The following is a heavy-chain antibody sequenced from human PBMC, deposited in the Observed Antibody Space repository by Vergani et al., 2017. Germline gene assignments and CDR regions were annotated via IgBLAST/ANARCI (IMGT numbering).Heavy chain of an antibody. CDR3: AKVPNYDFWSGYYTFDY. D-gene: IGHD3-3*01. V-gene: IGHV3-23*01. CDR1: GFTFSSYG. Sequence: ELQLMESGGGVVQPGGSLRLSCAASGFTFSSYGMYWVRQAPGKGLEWVSVISGGGGRAKYADSVKGRFTVSRDNSKKTLYLQLNRVRAEDTAVYYCAKVPNYDFWSGYYTFDYWGQGTLVTVSS. J-gene: IGHJ4*02. CDR2: ISGGGGRA.